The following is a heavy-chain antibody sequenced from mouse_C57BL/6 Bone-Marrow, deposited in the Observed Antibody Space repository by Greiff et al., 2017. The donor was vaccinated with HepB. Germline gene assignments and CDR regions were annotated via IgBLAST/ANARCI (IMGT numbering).Heavy chain of an antibody. CDR2: IHPNSGST. CDR1: GYTFTSYW. Sequence: LKQSGAELVKPGASVKLSCKASGYTFTSYWMHWVKQRPGQGLEWIGMIHPNSGSTNYNEKFKSKATLTVDKSSSTAYMQLSSLTSEDSAVYYCALIYYDFDYWGQGTTLTVSS. CDR3: ALIYYDFDY. D-gene: IGHD2-4*01. J-gene: IGHJ2*01. V-gene: IGHV1-64*01.